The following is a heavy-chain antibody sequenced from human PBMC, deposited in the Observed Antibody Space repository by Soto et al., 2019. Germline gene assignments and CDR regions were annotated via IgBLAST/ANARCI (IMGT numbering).Heavy chain of an antibody. V-gene: IGHV1-69*13. CDR2: IIPIFGTA. D-gene: IGHD6-6*01. CDR1: GGTFSSNA. J-gene: IGHJ4*02. Sequence: SVKVSCKASGGTFSSNAISWVRQAPGQGLEWMGGIIPIFGTANYAQKFQGRVTITADESTSTAYMELSSLRSEDTAVYYCARGRPNSSSSYYFDYWGQGTLVTVSS. CDR3: ARGRPNSSSSYYFDY.